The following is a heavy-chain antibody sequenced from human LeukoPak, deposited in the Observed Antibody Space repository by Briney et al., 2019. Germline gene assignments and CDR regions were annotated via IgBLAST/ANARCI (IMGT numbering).Heavy chain of an antibody. J-gene: IGHJ4*02. V-gene: IGHV3-7*01. D-gene: IGHD3-10*01. CDR3: ARTFAMVRGVMNL. CDR2: IKQDGSEK. CDR1: GFTFSSYW. Sequence: GGSLRLSCAASGFTFSSYWMSWVRQAPGKGLEWVANIKQDGSEKYYVDSVKGRFTISRDNAKNSLYLQMNSLRAEDTAVYYCARTFAMVRGVMNLWGQGTLVTVSS.